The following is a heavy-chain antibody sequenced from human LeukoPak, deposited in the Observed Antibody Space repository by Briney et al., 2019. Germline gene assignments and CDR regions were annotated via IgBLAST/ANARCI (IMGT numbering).Heavy chain of an antibody. CDR3: ARQGYGGKRSFDY. D-gene: IGHD4-23*01. J-gene: IGHJ4*02. V-gene: IGHV4-34*01. Sequence: SETLSLTCAVYGGSFSGYYWSWIRQPPGKGLEWIGEINHSGSTNYNPSLKSRVTISVDTSRNQFSLKLSSVTAADTAVYYCARQGYGGKRSFDYWGQGTLVTVSS. CDR1: GGSFSGYY. CDR2: INHSGST.